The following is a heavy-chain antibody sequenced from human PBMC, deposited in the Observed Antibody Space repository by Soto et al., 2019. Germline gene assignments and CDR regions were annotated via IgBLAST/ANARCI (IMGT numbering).Heavy chain of an antibody. CDR1: GPFLNTYP. V-gene: IGHV3-23*01. CDR2: TGSSGVRT. Sequence: QPGGPLGLSFPPPGPFLNTYPMNGVRQPPGKGLEWVSATGSSGVRTYYADSVKGRFIISRDNSKNTLYLQMESLRAEDTAVYYCASGIYTNYVSDLHYWGQGTLVTVSS. D-gene: IGHD4-4*01. J-gene: IGHJ4*02. CDR3: ASGIYTNYVSDLHY.